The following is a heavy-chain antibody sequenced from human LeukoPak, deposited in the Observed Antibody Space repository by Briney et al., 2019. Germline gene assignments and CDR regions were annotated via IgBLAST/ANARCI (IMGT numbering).Heavy chain of an antibody. CDR1: GYTLTELP. D-gene: IGHD3-10*01. CDR3: ATSDYGSGSYYHHPLDY. V-gene: IGHV1-24*01. Sequence: ASVKVSCKVSGYTLTELPMHWVRQAPGKGLEWMGGFDPEDGETIYAQKFQGRVTMTEDTSTDTAYMELSSLRFEDTAVYYCATSDYGSGSYYHHPLDYWGQGTLVTVSS. CDR2: FDPEDGET. J-gene: IGHJ4*02.